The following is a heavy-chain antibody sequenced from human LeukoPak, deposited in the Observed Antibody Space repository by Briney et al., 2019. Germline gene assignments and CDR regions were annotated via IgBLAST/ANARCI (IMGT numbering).Heavy chain of an antibody. Sequence: GGSLRLSCAGSGFAFNVFGMHWLRQAPGKGLEWVALAKADGISKYYADSVKGRFTISRDNAKTSLYLQMNSLRAEDTAFYYCAKDLGYGSGSYYSFDYWGQGTLVTVSS. D-gene: IGHD3-10*01. J-gene: IGHJ4*02. CDR3: AKDLGYGSGSYYSFDY. CDR1: GFAFNVFG. V-gene: IGHV3-30*02. CDR2: AKADGISK.